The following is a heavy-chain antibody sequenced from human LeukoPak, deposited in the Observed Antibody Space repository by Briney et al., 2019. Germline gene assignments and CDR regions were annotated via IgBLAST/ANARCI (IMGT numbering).Heavy chain of an antibody. CDR2: MYHSETA. CDR1: GGSISNYY. D-gene: IGHD6-13*01. J-gene: IGHJ4*02. Sequence: PSETLSLTCTVSGGSISNYYWSWIRQPPGKGLEWIGYMYHSETATYNPSLKSRVTISLDTSKNQFSLMLTSVTAADTAVYYCARGYRNTYCDSWGQGTLVTVSS. V-gene: IGHV4-59*01. CDR3: ARGYRNTYCDS.